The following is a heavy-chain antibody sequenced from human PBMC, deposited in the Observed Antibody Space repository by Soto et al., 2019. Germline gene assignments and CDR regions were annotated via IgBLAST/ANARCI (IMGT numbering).Heavy chain of an antibody. CDR1: GGSISSGGYY. CDR2: IYYSGST. CDR3: ARDRMVRGVRYYYYGMDV. Sequence: SETLSLTCTVSGGSISSGGYYWSWIRQHPGKGLEWIGYIYYSGSTYYNPSLKSRVTISVDTSKNQFSLKLSSVTAADTAVYYCARDRMVRGVRYYYYGMDVWGQGTTVT. V-gene: IGHV4-31*03. J-gene: IGHJ6*02. D-gene: IGHD3-10*01.